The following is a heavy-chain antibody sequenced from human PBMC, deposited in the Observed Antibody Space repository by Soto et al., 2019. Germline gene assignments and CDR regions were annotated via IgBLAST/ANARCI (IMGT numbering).Heavy chain of an antibody. V-gene: IGHV3-74*01. J-gene: IGHJ5*02. CDR2: INSDGSYT. CDR3: ASVSHYYTIDP. Sequence: EVQLVESGGGLVQPGGSLRLSCAASGFTFSSYWMHWVRQAPGKGLVWVSRINSDGSYTSYADSVKGRITMSRDNAKNTLYLQMNSLRGEDTAVYYCASVSHYYTIDPWGQGTLVTVSS. CDR1: GFTFSSYW. D-gene: IGHD3-10*01.